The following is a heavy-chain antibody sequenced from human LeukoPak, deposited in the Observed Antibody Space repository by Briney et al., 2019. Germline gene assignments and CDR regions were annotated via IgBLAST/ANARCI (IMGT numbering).Heavy chain of an antibody. V-gene: IGHV1-69*13. CDR1: GYTFTGYY. Sequence: SVKVSCKASGYTFTGYYMHWVRQAPGQGLEWMGGIIPIFGTANYAQKFQGRVTITADESTSTAYMELSSLRSEDTAVYYCARDGLDVVGATYYYYMDVWGKGTTVTVSS. J-gene: IGHJ6*03. CDR3: ARDGLDVVGATYYYYMDV. D-gene: IGHD1-26*01. CDR2: IIPIFGTA.